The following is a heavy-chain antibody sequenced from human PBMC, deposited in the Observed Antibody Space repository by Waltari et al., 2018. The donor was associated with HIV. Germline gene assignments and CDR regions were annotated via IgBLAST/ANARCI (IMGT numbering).Heavy chain of an antibody. CDR3: GREGDYYDSSPFDY. V-gene: IGHV3-30-3*01. J-gene: IGHJ4*02. CDR2: ISWDGSNK. CDR1: GFTFNPYA. Sequence: QVQLVESGGGVVQPGRSLRRSCAASGFTFNPYAMHCVRQAPGKGLEWVAVISWDGSNKHYADSVKDRCTISRDNSRNSLYLQMSSLRAEDTAVYYCGREGDYYDSSPFDYWGQGTLVTVSS. D-gene: IGHD3-22*01.